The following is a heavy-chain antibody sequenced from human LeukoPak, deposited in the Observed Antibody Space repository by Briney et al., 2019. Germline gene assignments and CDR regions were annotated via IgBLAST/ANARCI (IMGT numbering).Heavy chain of an antibody. V-gene: IGHV1-18*01. CDR1: GYTFTSYG. J-gene: IGHJ4*02. CDR3: ARDSSNYYYDSTDPHY. Sequence: ASVEVSCKASGYTFTSYGISWVRQAPGQGLEWMGWISAYNGNTNYAQKLQGRVTMTTDTSTSTAYMELRSLRSDDTAVYYCARDSSNYYYDSTDPHYWGQGTLVTVSS. D-gene: IGHD3-22*01. CDR2: ISAYNGNT.